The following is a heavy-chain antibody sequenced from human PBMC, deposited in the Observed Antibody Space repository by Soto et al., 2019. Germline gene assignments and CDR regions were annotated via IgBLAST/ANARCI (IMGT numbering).Heavy chain of an antibody. D-gene: IGHD1-1*01. CDR1: GYTFTSYD. J-gene: IGHJ4*02. CDR3: AGQWNKQ. V-gene: IGHV1-8*01. CDR2: MNPNSGNT. Sequence: QVQLVQSGAEVKKPGASVKVSCKASGYTFTSYDINWVRQATGQGLEWMGWMNPNSGNTGYAQKFQGRVTMTRDTSISTAYMELSRMIDEYTAVDYCAGQWNKQWGQGTPVTVSS.